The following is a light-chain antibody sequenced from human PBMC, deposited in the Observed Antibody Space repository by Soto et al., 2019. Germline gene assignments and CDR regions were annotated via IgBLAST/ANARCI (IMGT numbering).Light chain of an antibody. V-gene: IGKV1-8*01. Sequence: AIRMTQSPSSLSASTGDRVTITCRASQGISSYLAWYQQKPGKAPKLLIYAASTLQSGAPSRFSGSGSGTDFTLTISCLQSEDFATYYCQQYNSYWTFGQGTKVDIK. CDR3: QQYNSYWT. J-gene: IGKJ1*01. CDR2: AAS. CDR1: QGISSY.